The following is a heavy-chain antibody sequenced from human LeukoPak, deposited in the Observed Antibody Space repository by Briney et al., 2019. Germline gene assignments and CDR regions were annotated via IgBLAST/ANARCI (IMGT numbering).Heavy chain of an antibody. Sequence: GGSLRLSCAASGFTFSSYSMNWVRQAPGKGLEWVSSISSSSSYIYYADSVKGRFTISRDNAKNSLYLQMNSLRAEDTAVYYCARDSRTTRTTSGYFDYWGQGTLVTVSS. D-gene: IGHD1-1*01. CDR1: GFTFSSYS. CDR3: ARDSRTTRTTSGYFDY. J-gene: IGHJ4*02. V-gene: IGHV3-21*01. CDR2: ISSSSSYI.